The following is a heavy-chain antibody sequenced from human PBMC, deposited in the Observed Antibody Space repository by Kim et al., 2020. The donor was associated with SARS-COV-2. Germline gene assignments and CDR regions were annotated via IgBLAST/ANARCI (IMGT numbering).Heavy chain of an antibody. J-gene: IGHJ5*02. CDR1: GFTVSTYN. V-gene: IGHV3-21*01. CDR3: AGGESDHGEGDFDG. CDR2: ISSKSRTN. D-gene: IGHD3-16*01. Sequence: GGSLRLSCAASGFTVSTYNMNWVRQAPGKGLEWVAAISSKSRTNYDEAAEKGRTIITRDDTNKLQHQQKNSMSDEDTAEYYWAGGESDHGEGDFDGWGQG.